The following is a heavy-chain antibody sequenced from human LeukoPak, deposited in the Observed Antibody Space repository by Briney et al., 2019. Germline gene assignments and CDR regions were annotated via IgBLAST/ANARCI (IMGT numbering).Heavy chain of an antibody. V-gene: IGHV3-15*01. CDR3: TTEYYYGSGSYYNYFDY. J-gene: IGHJ4*02. D-gene: IGHD3-10*01. CDR2: IKSKTDGGTT. CDR1: GLTFSNAW. Sequence: GGSLRLSCAASGLTFSNAWMSWVRQAPGKGLEWVGRIKSKTDGGTTDYAAPVKGRFTISRDDSKNTLYLQMNSLKTEDTAVYYCTTEYYYGSGSYYNYFDYWGQGTLVTVSS.